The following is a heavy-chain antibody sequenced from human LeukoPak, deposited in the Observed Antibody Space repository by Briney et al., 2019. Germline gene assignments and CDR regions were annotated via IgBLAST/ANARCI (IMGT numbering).Heavy chain of an antibody. V-gene: IGHV4-4*07. CDR1: GGSISSYY. CDR2: IYTSGST. J-gene: IGHJ6*02. Sequence: SETLSLTCTVSGGSISSYYWSWIRQPARKGLEWIGRIYTSGSTNYNPSLKSRVTMSVDTSKNQFSLKLSSVTAADTAVYYCARQGSKGYYYGMDVWGQGTTVTVSS. D-gene: IGHD2/OR15-2a*01. CDR3: ARQGSKGYYYGMDV.